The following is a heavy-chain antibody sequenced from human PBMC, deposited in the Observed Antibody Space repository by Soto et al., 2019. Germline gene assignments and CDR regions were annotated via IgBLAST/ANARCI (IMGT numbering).Heavy chain of an antibody. CDR2: IIPILGIA. CDR3: AREEGTVDTAMVIEVLEYYYYMDV. V-gene: IGHV1-69*04. D-gene: IGHD5-18*01. Sequence: GASVKVSCKASGCTFSSYTISWVRQAPGQGLEWMGRIIPILGIANYAQKFQGRVTITADKSTSTAYMELSSLRSEDTAVYYCAREEGTVDTAMVIEVLEYYYYMDVWGKGTTVTVSS. J-gene: IGHJ6*03. CDR1: GCTFSSYT.